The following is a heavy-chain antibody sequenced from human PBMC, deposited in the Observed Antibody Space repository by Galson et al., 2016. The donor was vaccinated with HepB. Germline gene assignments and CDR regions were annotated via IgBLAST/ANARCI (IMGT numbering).Heavy chain of an antibody. D-gene: IGHD4-17*01. CDR1: GFTFNDYS. Sequence: SLRLSCAASGFTFNDYSMHWVRQAPGKGLAWVSSVTATSVYIYYVDSVKGRFTISRDNAKNSLYLQMNSLRAEDTAVYYCARAAYGDYEGWYFDLWGRGTLVTV. J-gene: IGHJ2*01. V-gene: IGHV3-21*06. CDR3: ARAAYGDYEGWYFDL. CDR2: VTATSVYI.